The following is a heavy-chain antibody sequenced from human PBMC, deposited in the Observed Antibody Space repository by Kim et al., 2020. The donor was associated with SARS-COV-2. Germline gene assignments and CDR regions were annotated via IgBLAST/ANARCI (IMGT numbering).Heavy chain of an antibody. CDR1: GFTFSSYD. J-gene: IGHJ6*03. Sequence: GGSLRLSCAASGFTFSSYDMHWVRQATGKGLEWVSAIGTAGDTYYPGSVKGRFTISRENAKNSLYLQMNSLRAGDTAVYYCARSPGSGWYHPWYYYYMDVWGKGTTVTVSS. D-gene: IGHD6-19*01. CDR3: ARSPGSGWYHPWYYYYMDV. CDR2: IGTAGDT. V-gene: IGHV3-13*01.